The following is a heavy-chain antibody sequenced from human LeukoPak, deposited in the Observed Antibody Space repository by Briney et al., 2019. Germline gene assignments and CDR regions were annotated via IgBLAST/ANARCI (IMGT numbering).Heavy chain of an antibody. V-gene: IGHV3-33*01. CDR2: IWYDGSNK. CDR1: GFTFSSYG. J-gene: IGHJ4*02. D-gene: IGHD3-10*01. Sequence: GGSLRLSCAASGFTFSSYGMHWVRQAPGKGLEWVAVIWYDGSNKYYADSVKGRFTISRDNSKNTLYLQMSSLRAEDTAVYYCSTRGVTSPIFDYWGQGTLVTASS. CDR3: STRGVTSPIFDY.